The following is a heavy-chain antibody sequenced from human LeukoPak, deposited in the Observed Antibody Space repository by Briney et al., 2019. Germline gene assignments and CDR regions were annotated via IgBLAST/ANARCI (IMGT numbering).Heavy chain of an antibody. D-gene: IGHD4-23*01. CDR3: AKGQVASGNTLRFDS. CDR1: GFTFSTYP. Sequence: PGGSLRLSCAVSGFTFSTYPMSWVRQAPGKGLEWVSSISGSGGNTYYADSVKGRFTISRDNSKNTLYMQMNSLRAEDTAVYYCAKGQVASGNTLRFDSWGQGTLVTASS. V-gene: IGHV3-23*01. J-gene: IGHJ4*02. CDR2: ISGSGGNT.